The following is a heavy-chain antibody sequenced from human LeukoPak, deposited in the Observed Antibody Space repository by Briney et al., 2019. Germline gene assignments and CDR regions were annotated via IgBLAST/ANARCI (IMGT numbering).Heavy chain of an antibody. D-gene: IGHD3-3*01. V-gene: IGHV1-8*01. CDR3: ARVRQGAARYDFWSGYYGPFDY. J-gene: IGHJ4*02. CDR1: GYTFTSYD. Sequence: ASVKVSCKASGYTFTSYDINWVRQATGQGLEWMGWMNPNSGNTGYAQKFQGRVTMTRNTSIRTAYMELSSLRSEDTAVYYCARVRQGAARYDFWSGYYGPFDYWGQGTLVTVSS. CDR2: MNPNSGNT.